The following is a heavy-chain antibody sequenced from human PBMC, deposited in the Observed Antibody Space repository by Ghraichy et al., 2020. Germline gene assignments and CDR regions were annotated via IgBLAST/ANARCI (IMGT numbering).Heavy chain of an antibody. D-gene: IGHD6-13*01. CDR3: ARQENSSSWYYWYFDL. Sequence: SETLSLTCTVSGGSISSYYWSWIRQPPGKGLEWIGYIYTSGSTNYNPSLKSRVTISVDTSKNQFSLKLSSVTAADTAVYYCARQENSSSWYYWYFDLWGRGTLVTVSS. CDR1: GGSISSYY. CDR2: IYTSGST. V-gene: IGHV4-4*09. J-gene: IGHJ2*01.